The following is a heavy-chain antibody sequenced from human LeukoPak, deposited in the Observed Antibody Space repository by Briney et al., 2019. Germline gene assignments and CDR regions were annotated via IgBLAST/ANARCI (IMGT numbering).Heavy chain of an antibody. CDR3: ARESSRRTSGIDF. J-gene: IGHJ4*02. D-gene: IGHD2-2*01. V-gene: IGHV3-30*14. CDR2: FTSEGSDT. Sequence: PGGSLRLSCVASGFAFSNFPMHWVRQAPGKGLEWVAVFTSEGSDTFYADSVKGRFTISRDDSRNTLYLQMNSLRIEETAVYYCARESSRRTSGIDFWGQGTPVTVSS. CDR1: GFAFSNFP.